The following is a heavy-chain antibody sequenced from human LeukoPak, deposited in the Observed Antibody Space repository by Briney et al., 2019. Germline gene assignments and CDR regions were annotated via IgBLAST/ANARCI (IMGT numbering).Heavy chain of an antibody. Sequence: SETLSLTCTVSGGSISSYYWSWIRQPAGKGLEWIGRIYTSGSTNYNPSLKSRVTMSVDPSTNQFSLKLSSVTAADTAVYFCTRSGLTGMREYPRADYYYYDMDVWGQGTAVTVSS. J-gene: IGHJ6*01. V-gene: IGHV4-4*07. CDR3: TRSGLTGMREYPRADYYYYDMDV. D-gene: IGHD2-8*01. CDR2: IYTSGST. CDR1: GGSISSYY.